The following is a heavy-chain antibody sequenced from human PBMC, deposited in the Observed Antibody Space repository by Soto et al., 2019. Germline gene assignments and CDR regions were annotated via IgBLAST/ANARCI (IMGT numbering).Heavy chain of an antibody. CDR1: GISFSDHY. CDR2: SRNKANSYTT. J-gene: IGHJ6*03. Sequence: EVHLVDSGGGLVQPGGSLRLSCAASGISFSDHYMDWVRQAPGRGLEWVDRSRNKANSYTTEYAASVKDRFIISRDDSKDSLYLQMNSLKTEDTAVYYCTRGFCRGGSCGGANIYLDVWGNGTTVTVSS. V-gene: IGHV3-72*01. CDR3: TRGFCRGGSCGGANIYLDV. D-gene: IGHD2-15*01.